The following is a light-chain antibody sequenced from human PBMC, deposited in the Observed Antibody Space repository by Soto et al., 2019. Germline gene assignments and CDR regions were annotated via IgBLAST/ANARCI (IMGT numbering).Light chain of an antibody. V-gene: IGKV1-5*03. CDR1: QSVSSW. CDR3: QQYNTYSWT. J-gene: IGKJ2*02. Sequence: EIPMTQSPSTLSASVGDRVTITCRASQSVSSWLAWYQQKPGKAPKPLIYSASSLESGVPPRVSGSGSGTEFTLTISSLQPDDFATYYCQQYNTYSWTFGQGTKLEI. CDR2: SAS.